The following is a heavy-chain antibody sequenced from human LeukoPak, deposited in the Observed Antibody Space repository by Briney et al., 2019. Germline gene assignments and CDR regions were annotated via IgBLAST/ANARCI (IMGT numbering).Heavy chain of an antibody. CDR3: AKSWGISGFDY. CDR1: GFSFPTFG. Sequence: PGGSLRLSCVASGFSFPTFGMHWVRQAPGKGLEWLAVISFDEANQYYADSVQGRYTVTRDNSKNTLYLQLNSLRADDTALYYCAKSWGISGFDYWGQGTLVTVSS. J-gene: IGHJ4*02. CDR2: ISFDEANQ. D-gene: IGHD6-13*01. V-gene: IGHV3-30*18.